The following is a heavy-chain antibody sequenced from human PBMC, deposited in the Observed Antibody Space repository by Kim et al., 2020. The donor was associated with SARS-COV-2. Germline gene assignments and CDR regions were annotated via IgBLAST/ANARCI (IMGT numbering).Heavy chain of an antibody. V-gene: IGHV3-23*01. J-gene: IGHJ4*02. Sequence: YYADAVKGRFTISRDNSKNTLYLQMNSLRAEDTAVYYCASLSSSWLNFDYWGQGTLVTVSS. CDR3: ASLSSSWLNFDY. D-gene: IGHD6-13*01.